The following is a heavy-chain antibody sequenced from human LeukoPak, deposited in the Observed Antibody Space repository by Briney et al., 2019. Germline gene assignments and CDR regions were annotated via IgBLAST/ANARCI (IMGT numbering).Heavy chain of an antibody. CDR2: TYYRSKWYN. CDR3: ARGQWLVGYYYYGMDV. D-gene: IGHD6-19*01. Sequence: SQTLSLTCAISGDSVSSNSAAWNWIRQSPSRGLEWLRRTYYRSKWYNDYAVSVKSRITINPDTSKNQFSLQLNSVTPEDTAVYYCARGQWLVGYYYYGMDVWGQGTTVTVSS. CDR1: GDSVSSNSAA. V-gene: IGHV6-1*01. J-gene: IGHJ6*02.